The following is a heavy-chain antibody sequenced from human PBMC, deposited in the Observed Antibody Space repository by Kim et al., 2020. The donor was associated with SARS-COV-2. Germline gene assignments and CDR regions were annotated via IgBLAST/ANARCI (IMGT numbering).Heavy chain of an antibody. CDR3: ARDLRGLAMS. V-gene: IGHV4-59*01. CDR1: GGSISSYY. CDR2: IYYSGST. Sequence: SETLSLTCTVSGGSISSYYWSWIRQPPGKGLEWIGYIYYSGSTNYNPSLKSRVTISVDTSKNQFSLKLSSVTAADTAVYYCARDLRGLAMSWGQGTLVTVSS. J-gene: IGHJ4*02.